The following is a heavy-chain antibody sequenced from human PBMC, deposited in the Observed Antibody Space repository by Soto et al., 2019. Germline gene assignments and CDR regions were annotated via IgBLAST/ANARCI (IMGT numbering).Heavy chain of an antibody. CDR2: ISYDGSNK. J-gene: IGHJ6*02. V-gene: IGHV3-30*03. CDR1: GFTFSSYG. CDR3: ATSGSSLVPNYYYYGMDV. D-gene: IGHD1-26*01. Sequence: GGSLRLCCGASGFTFSSYGMHWVRQAPGKGLEWVAVISYDGSNKYYADSVKGRFTISRDNSKNTLYLQMNSLRAEDTAVYYCATSGSSLVPNYYYYGMDVWSQGTTVTVSS.